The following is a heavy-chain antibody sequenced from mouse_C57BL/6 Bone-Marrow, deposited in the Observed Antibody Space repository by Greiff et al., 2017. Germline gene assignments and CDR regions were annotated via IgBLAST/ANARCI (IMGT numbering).Heavy chain of an antibody. Sequence: QVQLQQPGAELVKPGASVKMSCKASGYTFTSYWITWVKQRPGQGLEWIGDIYPTSGRTNYNEKFKSKAILTVDTSSNPAYMQLSSLASADSAVFYCAESGPLERGFDYWGRGTTLTVSS. D-gene: IGHD1-1*02. V-gene: IGHV1-55*01. CDR1: GYTFTSYW. CDR3: AESGPLERGFDY. CDR2: IYPTSGRT. J-gene: IGHJ2*01.